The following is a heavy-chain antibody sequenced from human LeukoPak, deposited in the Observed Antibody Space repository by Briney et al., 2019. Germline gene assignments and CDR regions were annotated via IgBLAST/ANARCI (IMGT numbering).Heavy chain of an antibody. J-gene: IGHJ4*02. CDR3: AKEKEMATTD. D-gene: IGHD5-24*01. Sequence: PGRSLRLSCAASGFTFSSYGMHWVRQAPGKGLGWVAVIWYDGSNKYYADSVKGRFTISRDNSKNTLYLQMNSLRAEDTAVYYCAKEKEMATTDWGQGTLVTVPS. CDR2: IWYDGSNK. V-gene: IGHV3-33*06. CDR1: GFTFSSYG.